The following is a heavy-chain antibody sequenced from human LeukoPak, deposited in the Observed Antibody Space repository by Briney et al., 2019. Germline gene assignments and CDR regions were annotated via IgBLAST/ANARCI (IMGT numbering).Heavy chain of an antibody. D-gene: IGHD6-13*01. V-gene: IGHV1-18*01. Sequence: ASVTVSCKASGYTFTSYGISWVRQAPGQGLEWMGWISAYNGNTNYAQKLQGRVTMTTDTSTSTAYMELRSLRSDDTAVYYCARVLGAAAGGPTPGYYYYMDVWGKGTTVTVSS. CDR3: ARVLGAAAGGPTPGYYYYMDV. CDR2: ISAYNGNT. J-gene: IGHJ6*03. CDR1: GYTFTSYG.